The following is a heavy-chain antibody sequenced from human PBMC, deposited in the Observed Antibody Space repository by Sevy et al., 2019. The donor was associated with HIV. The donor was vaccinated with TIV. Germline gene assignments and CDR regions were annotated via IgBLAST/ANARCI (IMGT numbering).Heavy chain of an antibody. V-gene: IGHV3-49*03. J-gene: IGHJ4*02. Sequence: GGSLRLSCTGSGFVFDDYAMSWCRQAPGKGLEWLGFIRNKAFGGTAEYAASVKGRFTISRDYSKSMAYLEMNRLEIEETAVYYCSTRNAYDKSGWGQGTLVTVSS. CDR3: STRNAYDKSG. CDR1: GFVFDDYA. CDR2: IRNKAFGGTA. D-gene: IGHD3-22*01.